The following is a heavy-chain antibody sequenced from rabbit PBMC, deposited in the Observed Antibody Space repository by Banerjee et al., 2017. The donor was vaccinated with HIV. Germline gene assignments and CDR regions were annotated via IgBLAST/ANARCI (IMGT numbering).Heavy chain of an antibody. CDR3: ARSYAGYTGYGYVYYFTL. CDR1: GFSFTSSYY. V-gene: IGHV1S40*01. Sequence: QSLGESGGDLVKPGASLTLTCKASGFSFTSSYYMCWVRLAPGKGLEWIACIYAGSGSTYYASWAKDRFTISKTSSTTVTLQMTSLTAADTATYFCARSYAGYTGYGYVYYFTLWGQGTLVTVS. D-gene: IGHD6-1*01. J-gene: IGHJ4*01. CDR2: IYAGSGST.